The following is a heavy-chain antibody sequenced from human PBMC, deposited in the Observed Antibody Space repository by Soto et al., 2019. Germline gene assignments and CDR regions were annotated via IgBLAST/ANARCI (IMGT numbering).Heavy chain of an antibody. J-gene: IGHJ6*03. CDR1: GFTFSSYG. D-gene: IGHD2-2*01. V-gene: IGHV3-33*06. Sequence: GGSLRLSCAASGFTFSSYGMHWVRQAPGKGLEWVAVIWYDGGSTYYADSVKGRFTISRDNSKNTLYLQMNSLRAEDTAVYYCAKERGDIVVVPADMLVYYYYYMDVWGKGTTVTVSS. CDR2: IWYDGGST. CDR3: AKERGDIVVVPADMLVYYYYYMDV.